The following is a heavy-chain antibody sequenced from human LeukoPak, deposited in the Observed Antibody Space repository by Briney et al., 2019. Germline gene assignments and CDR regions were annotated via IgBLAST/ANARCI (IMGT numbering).Heavy chain of an antibody. CDR2: IRQEGIKK. Sequence: GGSLRLPCSASGFIFSNYWMSWLRQAPGKGLEWVANIRQEGIKKNYVDSVEGRFTISRDNAQNSVYLQMTSLRAEDTAVYYCATDTGHGYFESWGQGTLVTVS. CDR1: GFIFSNYW. J-gene: IGHJ4*02. V-gene: IGHV3-7*01. D-gene: IGHD4-17*01. CDR3: ATDTGHGYFES.